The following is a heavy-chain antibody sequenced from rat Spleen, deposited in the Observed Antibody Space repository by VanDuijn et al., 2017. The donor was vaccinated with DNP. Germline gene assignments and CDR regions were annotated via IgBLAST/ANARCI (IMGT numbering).Heavy chain of an antibody. CDR3: TRRGIRVRYIDY. CDR2: ISTVGDNA. D-gene: IGHD4-1*01. J-gene: IGHJ2*01. V-gene: IGHV5S13*01. Sequence: EVQLVESGGGLVQPGRSLKLSCAASGFTFSNYNMAWVRQAPKKGLEWVASISTVGDNAYYRDSVKGRFTISRDNAKNTQYLQMNSLRSEDTATYYCTRRGIRVRYIDYWGQGVMVTVSS. CDR1: GFTFSNYN.